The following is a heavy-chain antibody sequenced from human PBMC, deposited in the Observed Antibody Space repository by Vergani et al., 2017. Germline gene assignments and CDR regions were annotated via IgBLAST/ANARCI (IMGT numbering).Heavy chain of an antibody. CDR2: INHSGST. J-gene: IGHJ5*02. CDR1: GGSFSGYY. V-gene: IGHV4-34*01. D-gene: IGHD3-3*01. CDR3: ARFPYYDFWSGYSSENWFDP. Sequence: QVQLQQWGAGLLKPSETLSLTCAVYGGSFSGYYWSWIRQPPGKGLEWIGEINHSGSTNYNPSLKSRVTISVDTSKNQFSLKLSSVTAADTAVYYCARFPYYDFWSGYSSENWFDPWGQGTLVTVSS.